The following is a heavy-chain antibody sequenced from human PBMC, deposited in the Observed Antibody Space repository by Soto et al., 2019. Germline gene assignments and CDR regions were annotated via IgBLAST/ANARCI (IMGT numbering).Heavy chain of an antibody. V-gene: IGHV4-59*02. CDR2: MHYTGCT. J-gene: IGHJ5*02. CDR3: AIGPVGGWFDP. D-gene: IGHD3-10*01. CDR1: GGSVSSHY. Sequence: PSQTQSLTCSCSGGSVSSHYLTWIRQSPEKGLEWIGYMHYTGCTHYNPSLKSRLTISVDRSKNQFSLKLTSVTVADTAVYYCAIGPVGGWFDPWGQGTLVTVSS.